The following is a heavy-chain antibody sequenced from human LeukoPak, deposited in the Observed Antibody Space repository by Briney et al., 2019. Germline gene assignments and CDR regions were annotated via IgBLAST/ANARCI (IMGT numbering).Heavy chain of an antibody. J-gene: IGHJ4*02. D-gene: IGHD4-17*01. V-gene: IGHV1-69*01. CDR2: IIPIFGTA. CDR1: GGTFSIYA. CDR3: ATTDDYGAPGGL. Sequence: ASVKVSFKASGGTFSIYAISWVRQAPGQGLEWMGGIIPIFGTANYAQKFQGRVTITADESTSTAYMELSSLRSEDTAVYYCATTDDYGAPGGLWGQGTLVTVSS.